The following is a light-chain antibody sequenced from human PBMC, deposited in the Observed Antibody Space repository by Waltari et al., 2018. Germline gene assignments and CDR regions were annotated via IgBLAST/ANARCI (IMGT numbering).Light chain of an antibody. J-gene: IGLJ2*01. V-gene: IGLV3-10*01. CDR3: YSKDSSGNHRV. Sequence: SYELTQPPSVSVSPGQTATITCSGDALPKKYAYWYQQKSGQAPVLVIYEDTKRPSGIPERLSGYSSGTTATLTISVAQVEDEADYYCYSKDSSGNHRVFGGGTKLTVL. CDR1: ALPKKY. CDR2: EDT.